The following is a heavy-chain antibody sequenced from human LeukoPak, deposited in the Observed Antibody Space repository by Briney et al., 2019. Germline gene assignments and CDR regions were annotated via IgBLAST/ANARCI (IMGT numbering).Heavy chain of an antibody. D-gene: IGHD3-22*01. CDR3: ARDIRSSAYGGAFDI. CDR1: GFTFSSYW. J-gene: IGHJ3*02. V-gene: IGHV3-7*01. Sequence: GGSLRLSCAASGFTFSSYWMSWVRQAPGKGLEWVANIKQDGSEKYYVDSVKGRFTISRDNSKNTLYLQMNSLRAEDTAVYYCARDIRSSAYGGAFDIWGQGTMVTVSS. CDR2: IKQDGSEK.